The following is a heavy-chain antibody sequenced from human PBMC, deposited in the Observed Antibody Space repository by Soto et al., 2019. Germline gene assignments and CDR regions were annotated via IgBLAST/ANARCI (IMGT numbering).Heavy chain of an antibody. CDR2: IDSSGEK. Sequence: QVTLKESGPVLVKPTETLTLRCTVSGLSITDSEMGVSWIRQLPGQPLEWLAHIDSSGEKSYRTFLKRRLAISKDTSKSQIVLTMTNMDPADTATYYCARRLLAVAVIPWFDPWGQGSPVTVS. CDR1: GLSITDSEMG. J-gene: IGHJ5*02. V-gene: IGHV2-26*01. CDR3: ARRLLAVAVIPWFDP. D-gene: IGHD2-21*01.